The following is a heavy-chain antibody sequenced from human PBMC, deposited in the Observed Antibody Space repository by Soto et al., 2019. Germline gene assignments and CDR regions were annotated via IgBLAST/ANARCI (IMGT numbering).Heavy chain of an antibody. V-gene: IGHV1-69*05. D-gene: IGHD6-13*01. CDR3: ARARSSSYWFDP. CDR2: IIPIFGTT. Sequence: GASVKVSCKASGGTFSSYAISWVRQAPGQGLEWMGGIIPIFGTTNYAQKFQGRVTMTRDTSTSTVYMELSSLRSEDTAVYYCARARSSSYWFDPWGQGTLVTVSS. CDR1: GGTFSSYA. J-gene: IGHJ5*02.